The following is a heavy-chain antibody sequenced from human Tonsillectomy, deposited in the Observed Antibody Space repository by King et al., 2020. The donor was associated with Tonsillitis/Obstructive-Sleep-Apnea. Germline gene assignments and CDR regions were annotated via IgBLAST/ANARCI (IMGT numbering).Heavy chain of an antibody. J-gene: IGHJ4*02. CDR3: ASVSLNRYIAAAGVYYFDY. CDR1: GGSVSSGSYY. CDR2: IYYSGST. Sequence: VQLQESGPGMVKPSETLSLTCTVFGGSVSSGSYYWGWIRQPPGKGLEWIGYIYYSGSTNYNLPLKRRVTISVDTSKNQFSLKLRSVTAADTAVYDCASVSLNRYIAAAGVYYFDYWGQGTLVTVSS. D-gene: IGHD6-13*01. V-gene: IGHV4-61*01.